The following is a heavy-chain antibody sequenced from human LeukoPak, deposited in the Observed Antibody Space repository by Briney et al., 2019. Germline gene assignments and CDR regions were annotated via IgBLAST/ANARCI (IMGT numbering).Heavy chain of an antibody. Sequence: PSETLSPTCTVSGGSISSYYWSWIRQPPGKGLEWIGYIYYSGSTNYNPSLKSRVTISVDTSKNQFSLKLSSVTAADTAVYYCARMRFGEFALGYWGQGTLVTVSS. D-gene: IGHD3-10*01. CDR3: ARMRFGEFALGY. J-gene: IGHJ4*02. V-gene: IGHV4-59*01. CDR2: IYYSGST. CDR1: GGSISSYY.